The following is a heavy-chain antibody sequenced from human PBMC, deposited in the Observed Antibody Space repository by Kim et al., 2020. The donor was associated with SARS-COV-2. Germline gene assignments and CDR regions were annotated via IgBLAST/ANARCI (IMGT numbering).Heavy chain of an antibody. CDR1: GGSIRSGGKF. CDR2: ISYSGNS. D-gene: IGHD2-2*01. J-gene: IGHJ4*02. CDR3: ARGQPLDY. V-gene: IGHV4-31*03. Sequence: TLSLTCSVSGGSIRSGGKFWTWIRQHPAKGLEWIGYISYSGNSHYSPSLRSRVSISLQTSENQFSLELTSVTAADTAVYYCARGQPLDYWGQGSRVTVSS.